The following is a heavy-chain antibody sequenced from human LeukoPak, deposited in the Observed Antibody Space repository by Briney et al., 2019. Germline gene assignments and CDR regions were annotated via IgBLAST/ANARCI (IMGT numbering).Heavy chain of an antibody. J-gene: IGHJ4*02. V-gene: IGHV4-39*01. CDR3: ARHRSGWLQSSFDY. CDR2: IFYTGNT. Sequence: PSETLSLTCTVSGGSISSSSYYWGWIRQPPGKGLEWIGGIFYTGNTYDNPSLKSRVTISVDTSKNQFSLRLSPVTAADTAVYYCARHRSGWLQSSFDYWGQGTLVTVSS. CDR1: GGSISSSSYY. D-gene: IGHD5-24*01.